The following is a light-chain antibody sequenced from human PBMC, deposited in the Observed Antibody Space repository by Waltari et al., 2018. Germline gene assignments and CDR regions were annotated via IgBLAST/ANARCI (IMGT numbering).Light chain of an antibody. CDR1: QSFSRF. V-gene: IGKV3-20*01. CDR3: QKYGSLPAT. CDR2: DAS. J-gene: IGKJ1*01. Sequence: EIMLTQSTGTLSLSPGERATLSRRASQSFSRFVTWYQQKPVQAPRLLIYDASTRATGIPDRFSGSGSGTDFSLTISRLEPEDIAVYYCQKYGSLPATFGQGTKVEIK.